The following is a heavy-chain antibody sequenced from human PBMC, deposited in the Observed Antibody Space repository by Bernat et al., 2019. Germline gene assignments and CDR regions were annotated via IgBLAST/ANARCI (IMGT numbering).Heavy chain of an antibody. D-gene: IGHD6-19*01. CDR3: AWIQFEVPYSSNWYFDL. CDR2: IFSNDEK. J-gene: IGHJ2*01. V-gene: IGHV2-26*01. Sequence: QVTLKASGPVLVKPTETLTLTCTVSGFSLSNARMGVSWIRQPPGKALAWLAHIFSNDEKSYSTSLKSRLTISKDTSKSQVVLTMTNMDPVDTATYYCAWIQFEVPYSSNWYFDLWGRGTLVTVSS. CDR1: GFSLSNARMG.